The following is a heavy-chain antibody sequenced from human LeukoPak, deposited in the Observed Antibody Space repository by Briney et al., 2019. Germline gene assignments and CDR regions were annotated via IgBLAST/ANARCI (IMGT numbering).Heavy chain of an antibody. J-gene: IGHJ4*02. D-gene: IGHD5-18*01. CDR2: ISYDGSNK. CDR3: ARQPAMVTYYFDY. Sequence: GRSLRLSCAASGFTFSSYAMHWVRQAPGKGLEWLAVISYDGSNKYYADSVKGRFTISRDNSKNTLYLQMNSLRAEDTAVYYCARQPAMVTYYFDYWGQGTLVTVSS. CDR1: GFTFSSYA. V-gene: IGHV3-30*04.